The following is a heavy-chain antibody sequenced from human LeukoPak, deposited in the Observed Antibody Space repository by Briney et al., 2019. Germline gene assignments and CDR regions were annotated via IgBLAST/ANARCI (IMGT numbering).Heavy chain of an antibody. CDR1: GFTFSSYS. D-gene: IGHD3-22*01. CDR2: ISSSRSYV. J-gene: IGHJ3*02. V-gene: IGHV3-21*01. Sequence: PGGSLRLSCAASGFTFSSYSMTGVRRAPGKGVEGGLSISSSRSYVYYADSVRGRFTISRDNTKNSLHLQIDSLRAEDTAVYYCARGRYYDSSGYPFDAFDIWGQGTMVIVSS. CDR3: ARGRYYDSSGYPFDAFDI.